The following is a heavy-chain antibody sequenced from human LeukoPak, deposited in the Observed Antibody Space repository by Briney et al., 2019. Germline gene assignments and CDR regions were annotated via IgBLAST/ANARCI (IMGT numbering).Heavy chain of an antibody. CDR1: GGTFSSYA. D-gene: IGHD5-18*01. Sequence: VKVSCKASGGTFSSYAISWVRQAPGQGLEWMGGIIPIFGTANYAQKFQGRVTITADESTSTAYMELSSLRSEDTAVYYCARSTLDTAMVFDYWGQGTLVTVSS. J-gene: IGHJ4*02. V-gene: IGHV1-69*13. CDR3: ARSTLDTAMVFDY. CDR2: IIPIFGTA.